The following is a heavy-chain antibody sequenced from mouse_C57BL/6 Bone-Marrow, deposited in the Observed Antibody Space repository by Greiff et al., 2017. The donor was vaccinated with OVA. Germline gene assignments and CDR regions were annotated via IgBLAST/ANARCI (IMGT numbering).Heavy chain of an antibody. V-gene: IGHV2-5*01. CDR2: IWRGGSR. D-gene: IGHD2-4*01. J-gene: IGHJ4*01. CDR1: GFSLTSYG. CDR3: AKREVYYDYGYAMDY. Sequence: VQLQQSGPGLVQPSQSLSITCTVSGFSLTSYGVHWVRQSPGKGLEWLGVIWRGGSRDNNAAFMSRLSITKDNSKSPVSYIMNSLPADDTTIYYCAKREVYYDYGYAMDYWGRGTSVTVS.